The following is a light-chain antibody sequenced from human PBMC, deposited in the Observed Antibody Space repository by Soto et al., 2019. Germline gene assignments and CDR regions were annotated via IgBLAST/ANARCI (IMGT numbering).Light chain of an antibody. CDR1: QSISSY. V-gene: IGKV1-39*01. CDR3: QQSYSTPLT. Sequence: DIQMTQSPSSLSASVGDRVTITCRASQSISSYLNWYQQKPGKAPKLLIYAASSLQSGVPSRFSGSGSGTDFTLTISSLQPEDFATYYCQQSYSTPLTFGGETTVEIK. CDR2: AAS. J-gene: IGKJ4*01.